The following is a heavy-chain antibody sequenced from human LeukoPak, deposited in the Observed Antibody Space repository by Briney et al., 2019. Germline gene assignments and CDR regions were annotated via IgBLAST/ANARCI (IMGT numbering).Heavy chain of an antibody. CDR2: IDDSGST. V-gene: IGHV4-4*09. CDR3: ASGGGGYFQH. CDR1: GDSISTYY. D-gene: IGHD3-16*01. Sequence: SETLSLTCSVSGDSISTYYWSWVRQPPGKGLEWIGFIDDSGSTNYNPSLESRVSISADTSKNQSSLTLSSVTAADTALYYCASGGGGYFQHWGQGALVTVSS. J-gene: IGHJ1*01.